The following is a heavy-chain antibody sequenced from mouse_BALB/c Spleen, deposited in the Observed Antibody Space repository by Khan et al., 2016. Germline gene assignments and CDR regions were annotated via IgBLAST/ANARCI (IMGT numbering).Heavy chain of an antibody. D-gene: IGHD1-1*01. Sequence: VQLKQPGPSLVKPSQTLSLTCSVTGDSITSGYWNWIRQFPGNKLEYMGYISYSGSTYYNPSLKSRISITRETSKNQYYLQLNSVTTEDTATYYFARYDVRCYLRAIDSWCQGTSFTVSS. CDR2: ISYSGST. V-gene: IGHV3-8*02. J-gene: IGHJ4*01. CDR3: ARYDVRCYLRAIDS. CDR1: GDSITSGY.